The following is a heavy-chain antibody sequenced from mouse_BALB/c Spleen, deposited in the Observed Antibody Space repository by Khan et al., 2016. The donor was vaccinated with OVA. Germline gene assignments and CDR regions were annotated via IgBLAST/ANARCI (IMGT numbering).Heavy chain of an antibody. J-gene: IGHJ2*01. CDR1: GFSLTSYG. D-gene: IGHD1-3*01. CDR3: ARLEDI. CDR2: IWAGGST. Sequence: QEGPGLVAPSQSLSITGTVSGFSLTSYGVHWVRQPPGKGLEWLGVIWAGGSTNYNSALMSRLSISKDNSKSKVFLKINSLQTDDTAMYYCARLEDIWGQGTTLTVSS. V-gene: IGHV2-9*02.